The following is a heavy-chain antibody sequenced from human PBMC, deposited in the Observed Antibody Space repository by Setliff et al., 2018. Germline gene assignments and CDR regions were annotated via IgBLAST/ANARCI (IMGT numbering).Heavy chain of an antibody. Sequence: SETLSLTCAVYGGSLPDHYWTWIRQSPGKGLEWIGDIDHRGRTNYSPSLRSRVTISVDTSKNQFSLKLNSVTAADTAVYYCARKTLLYSGFFTYYGFDVWGKGTTVTVSS. CDR3: ARKTLLYSGFFTYYGFDV. CDR1: GGSLPDHY. V-gene: IGHV4-34*01. J-gene: IGHJ6*04. D-gene: IGHD4-4*01. CDR2: IDHRGRT.